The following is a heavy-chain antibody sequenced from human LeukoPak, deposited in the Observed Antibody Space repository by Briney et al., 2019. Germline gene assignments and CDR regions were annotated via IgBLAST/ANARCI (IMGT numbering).Heavy chain of an antibody. CDR3: ARESSIAATFDY. D-gene: IGHD6-6*01. CDR1: GFTFSSYS. J-gene: IGHJ4*02. Sequence: GGSLRLSCAASGFTFSSYSMNWVRQAPGKGLEWASSISSSSSYIYYADPVKGRFTISRDNAKNSLYLQMNSLRAEDTAVYYCARESSIAATFDYWGQGTLVTVSS. CDR2: ISSSSSYI. V-gene: IGHV3-21*01.